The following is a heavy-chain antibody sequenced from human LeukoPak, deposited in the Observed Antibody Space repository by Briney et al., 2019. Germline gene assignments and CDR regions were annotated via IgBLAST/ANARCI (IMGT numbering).Heavy chain of an antibody. J-gene: IGHJ4*02. V-gene: IGHV4-59*01. Sequence: PSETLSLTCTVSGGSISSYYWSWIRQPPGKGLEWIGYIYYSGSTNYNPSLKSRVTISVDTSKNQFSLKLSSVTAADTAVYYCARASPLWFGELLFNYWGQGTLVTVSS. CDR3: ARASPLWFGELLFNY. D-gene: IGHD3-10*01. CDR1: GGSISSYY. CDR2: IYYSGST.